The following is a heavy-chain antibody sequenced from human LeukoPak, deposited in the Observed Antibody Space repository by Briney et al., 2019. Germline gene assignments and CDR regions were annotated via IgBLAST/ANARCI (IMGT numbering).Heavy chain of an antibody. CDR3: ARHASLRIYGDFDY. Sequence: SETLSLTCTVSGGSISSYYWSWIRQPPGKGLEWIGYIYYSGSINYNPSLKSRVTISVDTSKNQFSLKLSSATAADTAVYYCARHASLRIYGDFDYWGQGTLVTVSS. CDR2: IYYSGSI. CDR1: GGSISSYY. V-gene: IGHV4-59*08. D-gene: IGHD4-17*01. J-gene: IGHJ4*02.